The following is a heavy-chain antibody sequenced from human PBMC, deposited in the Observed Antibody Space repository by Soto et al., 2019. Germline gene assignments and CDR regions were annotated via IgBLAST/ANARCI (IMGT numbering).Heavy chain of an antibody. J-gene: IGHJ4*02. CDR2: ISSSRSYI. CDR3: ARAALVRGVIKVDGDDY. V-gene: IGHV3-21*01. D-gene: IGHD3-10*01. CDR1: GFTFSSYN. Sequence: EVQLVESGGVLVKPGGSLRLSCTASGFTFSSYNMNWVRQAPGKGLEWVSSISSSRSYIYYADSVKGRFTISRDNAKNSLYLQMNSLRAEDTAVYYCARAALVRGVIKVDGDDYWGQGSLVTVSS.